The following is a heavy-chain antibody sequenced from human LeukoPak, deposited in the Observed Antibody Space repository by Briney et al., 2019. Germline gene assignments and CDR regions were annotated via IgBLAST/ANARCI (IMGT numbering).Heavy chain of an antibody. CDR2: INPKSGGT. V-gene: IGHV1-2*02. D-gene: IGHD2-15*01. CDR1: GDTLTVYY. Sequence: ASVRVSCMASGDTLTVYYMHWVRQAPGQGGEWMGWINPKSGGTNYAQKFQGRVTITRDTSISTAYMELSRLRSDDTAVYYCARRLVVVVAATRGTSFDPWGQGTLVTVSS. CDR3: ARRLVVVVAATRGTSFDP. J-gene: IGHJ5*02.